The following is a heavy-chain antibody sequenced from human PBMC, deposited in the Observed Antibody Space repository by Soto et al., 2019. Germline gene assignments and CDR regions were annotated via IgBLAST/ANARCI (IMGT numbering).Heavy chain of an antibody. CDR2: IYHSGST. D-gene: IGHD6-13*01. CDR1: GGSISSSSYY. Sequence: SETLSLTCTVSGGSISSSSYYWSWVRQPPGKGLEWIGEIYHSGSTNYNPSLKSRVTISVDKSKNQFSLKLSSVTAADTAVYYCARIAAAGKNSGWGQGTLVTVSS. J-gene: IGHJ4*02. V-gene: IGHV4-39*07. CDR3: ARIAAAGKNSG.